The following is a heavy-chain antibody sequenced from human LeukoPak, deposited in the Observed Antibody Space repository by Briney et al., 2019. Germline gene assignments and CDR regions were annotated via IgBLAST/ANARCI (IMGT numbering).Heavy chain of an antibody. CDR3: ARDLSSGWSYYYYYYGMDV. J-gene: IGHJ6*02. Sequence: ASVKASCKASGYTFTSYGIRWVRQAPGQGLEWMGWISAYNGNTNYAQKLQGRVTMTTDTSTSTAYMELRSLRSDDTAVYYCARDLSSGWSYYYYYYGMDVWGQGTTVTVSS. D-gene: IGHD6-19*01. V-gene: IGHV1-18*01. CDR2: ISAYNGNT. CDR1: GYTFTSYG.